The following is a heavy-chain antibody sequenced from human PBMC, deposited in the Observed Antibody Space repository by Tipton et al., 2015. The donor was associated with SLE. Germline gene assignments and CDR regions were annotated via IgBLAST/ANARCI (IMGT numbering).Heavy chain of an antibody. CDR3: ARSRRGTYWWEAFDI. J-gene: IGHJ3*02. CDR1: GFTFNSYG. V-gene: IGHV3-33*01. D-gene: IGHD1-26*01. Sequence: SLRLSCAASGFTFNSYGMHWVRQAPGKGLEWVAVIWYDGTNKHAADSVKGRFTISRDNSKNTLYLQMNSLRAEDTAVYYCARSRRGTYWWEAFDIWGQGTMVTVSS. CDR2: IWYDGTNK.